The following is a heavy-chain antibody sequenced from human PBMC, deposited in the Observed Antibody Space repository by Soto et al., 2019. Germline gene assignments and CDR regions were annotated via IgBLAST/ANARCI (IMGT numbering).Heavy chain of an antibody. J-gene: IGHJ5*02. Sequence: SVKVSCKASGGTFSSYAISWVRQAPGQGLEWMGGIIPIFGTANYAQKFQGRVTITADESTSTAYMELSSLRSEDTAVYYCAREYYGSGSYPYWFDPWGQGTPVTVSS. D-gene: IGHD3-10*01. CDR1: GGTFSSYA. CDR2: IIPIFGTA. V-gene: IGHV1-69*13. CDR3: AREYYGSGSYPYWFDP.